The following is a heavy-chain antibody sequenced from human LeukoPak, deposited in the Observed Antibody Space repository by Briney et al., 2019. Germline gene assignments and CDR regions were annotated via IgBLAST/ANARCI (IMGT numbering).Heavy chain of an antibody. CDR2: ISRSGTAL. D-gene: IGHD2-15*01. V-gene: IGHV3-48*03. J-gene: IGHJ4*02. Sequence: LSLTCAVSGGSISSSNWWSWVRQAPGKGLEWVAHISRSGTALYYADSVKGRFTISRDNARNSLDLRMNSLRAEDTAVYYCAKWSELPYFDYWGQGAPVTVSS. CDR1: GGSISSSN. CDR3: AKWSELPYFDY.